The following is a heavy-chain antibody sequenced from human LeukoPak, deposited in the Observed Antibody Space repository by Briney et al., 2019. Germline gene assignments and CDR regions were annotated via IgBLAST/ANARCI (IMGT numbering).Heavy chain of an antibody. J-gene: IGHJ1*01. CDR3: ARGNLKSEYDFCSGYYISAEYFQH. V-gene: IGHV4-59*01. Sequence: PSETLSLTCTVSGGSISSYYWSWIRQPPGKGLEWIGYIYYSGSTNYNPSLKSRVTISVDTSKNQFSLKLSSVTAADTAVYYCARGNLKSEYDFCSGYYISAEYFQHWGQGTLVTVSS. CDR1: GGSISSYY. CDR2: IYYSGST. D-gene: IGHD3-3*01.